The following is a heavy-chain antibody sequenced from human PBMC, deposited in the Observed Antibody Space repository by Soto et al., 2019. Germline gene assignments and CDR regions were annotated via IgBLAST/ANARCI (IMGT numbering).Heavy chain of an antibody. CDR3: ARRAYGPGFPYYYGMDC. Sequence: PSETLSLTCTVSGGSISSGGYYWSWIRQHPGKGLEWIGYIYYSGSTYYNPSLKSRVTISVDTSKNQFSLKLSSVTAADTAVYYCARRAYGPGFPYYYGMDCWGQGTTVTVSS. J-gene: IGHJ6*02. CDR2: IYYSGST. D-gene: IGHD3-10*01. CDR1: GGSISSGGYY. V-gene: IGHV4-31*03.